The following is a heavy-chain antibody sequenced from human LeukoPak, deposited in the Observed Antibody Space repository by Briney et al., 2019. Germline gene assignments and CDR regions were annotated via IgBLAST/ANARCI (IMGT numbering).Heavy chain of an antibody. CDR3: ARESGSYSRDFGSFDY. D-gene: IGHD1-26*01. V-gene: IGHV4-39*07. CDR2: IYYSGST. CDR1: GCSISSSSYY. Sequence: PSETLSLTCTVSGCSISSSSYYWGWIRQPPGKGLEWIGSIYYSGSTYYNPSLKSRVTISVDTSKNQFSLKLSSVTAADTAVYYCARESGSYSRDFGSFDYWGQGTLVTVSS. J-gene: IGHJ4*02.